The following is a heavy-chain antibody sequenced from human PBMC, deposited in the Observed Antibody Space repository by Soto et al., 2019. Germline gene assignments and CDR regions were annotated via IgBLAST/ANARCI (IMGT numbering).Heavy chain of an antibody. CDR2: IYYSGST. Sequence: PSETLYLTCTVSGGSISSISYYWSWIRQPPGKGLEWIGYIYYSGSTNYNASLKSRVTISVDTSKNQFSLKLSSVTAADTAVYYCARTLFGWGIWFDPWGQGTLVTVSS. CDR3: ARTLFGWGIWFDP. J-gene: IGHJ5*02. V-gene: IGHV4-61*01. CDR1: GGSISSISYY. D-gene: IGHD3-10*02.